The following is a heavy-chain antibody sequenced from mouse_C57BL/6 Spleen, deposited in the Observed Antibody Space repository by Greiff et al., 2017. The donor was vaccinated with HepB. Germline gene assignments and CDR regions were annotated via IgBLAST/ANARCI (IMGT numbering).Heavy chain of an antibody. CDR3: VRHEGYGTGFDY. V-gene: IGHV10-1*01. J-gene: IGHJ2*01. D-gene: IGHD1-1*01. CDR2: IRSKSNNYAT. Sequence: DVQLQESGGGLVQPKGSLKLSCAASGFSFNTYAMNWVRQAPGKGLEWVARIRSKSNNYATYYADSVKDRFTISRDESESMLYLQMNNLKTEDTAMYYCVRHEGYGTGFDYWGQGTTLTVSS. CDR1: GFSFNTYA.